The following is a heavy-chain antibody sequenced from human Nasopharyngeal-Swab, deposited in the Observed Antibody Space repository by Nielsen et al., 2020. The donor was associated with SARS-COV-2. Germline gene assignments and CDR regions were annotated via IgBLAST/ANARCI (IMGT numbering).Heavy chain of an antibody. Sequence: GESLKISCAAASGLTISTIGMHCVRQAPGKGLECVAYISSSSSKSYYADSVKGRFTIPRDNPKNSLYLQMNSVREEDTAVYYCVRDVAIVGATLDHWGQGTLVTVSS. CDR3: VRDVAIVGATLDH. V-gene: IGHV3-48*02. D-gene: IGHD1-26*01. CDR1: GLTISTIG. CDR2: ISSSSSKS. J-gene: IGHJ4*02.